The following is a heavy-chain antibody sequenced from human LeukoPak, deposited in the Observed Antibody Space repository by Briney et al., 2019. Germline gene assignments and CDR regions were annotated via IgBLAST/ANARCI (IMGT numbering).Heavy chain of an antibody. CDR3: ARGTLGRYAADY. J-gene: IGHJ4*02. D-gene: IGHD2-2*01. Sequence: GASVKVSCKASGYTFTSYAMHWVRQAPGQRLEWMGWINAGNGNTKYSQKFQGRVTITRDTSASTAYMELSSLRSEDTAVYYRARGTLGRYAADYWGQGTLVTVSS. CDR1: GYTFTSYA. CDR2: INAGNGNT. V-gene: IGHV1-3*01.